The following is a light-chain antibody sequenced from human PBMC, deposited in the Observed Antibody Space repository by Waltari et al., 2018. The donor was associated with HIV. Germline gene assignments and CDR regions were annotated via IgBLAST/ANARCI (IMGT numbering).Light chain of an antibody. J-gene: IGLJ3*02. CDR2: EVS. V-gene: IGLV2-8*01. CDR1: IGDVGGYDY. CDR3: MSYTGHNRWV. Sequence: QSALTQPPSASGSPGQSLTISCTGTIGDVGGYDYVSWYQQHPGKAPKLLIDEVSQRPSWVPARFSVSKSGNTASLTVSGLQAEDEADYHCMSYTGHNRWVFGGGTKLTVL.